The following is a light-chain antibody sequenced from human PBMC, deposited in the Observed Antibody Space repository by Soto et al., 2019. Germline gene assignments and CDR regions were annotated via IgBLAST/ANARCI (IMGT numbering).Light chain of an antibody. CDR3: CSYAGNSEV. V-gene: IGLV2-23*02. J-gene: IGLJ1*01. CDR1: SGDVGGYNL. CDR2: EVT. Sequence: LTQPASVSGSPGQSITIPCTGTSGDVGGYNLVSWYQQHPGKAPKLMIYEVTERPSGVSNRFSGSKSGNTASLTISGLQPDDEADYYCCSYAGNSEVFGTGTKVTVL.